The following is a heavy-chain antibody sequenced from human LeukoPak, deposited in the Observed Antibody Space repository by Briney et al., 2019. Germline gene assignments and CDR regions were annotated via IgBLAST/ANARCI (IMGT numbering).Heavy chain of an antibody. V-gene: IGHV3-33*01. Sequence: GGSLRLSCAASGFTFSSYGMHWVRQAPGKGLEGVAVIWYDGSNKYYADSVKGRFTISRDNSKNTLYLQMNSLIAEDTAVYYCARVMYYYDSCGAFDIWGQGTMVTVSS. J-gene: IGHJ3*02. D-gene: IGHD3-22*01. CDR1: GFTFSSYG. CDR3: ARVMYYYDSCGAFDI. CDR2: IWYDGSNK.